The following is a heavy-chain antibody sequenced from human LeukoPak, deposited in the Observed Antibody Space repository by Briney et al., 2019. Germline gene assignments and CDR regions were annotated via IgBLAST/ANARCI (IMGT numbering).Heavy chain of an antibody. V-gene: IGHV1-18*01. J-gene: IGHJ4*02. CDR3: ARASSGYYYGAP. CDR1: GYSFTSYG. CDR2: ISAYNGNT. D-gene: IGHD3-22*01. Sequence: ASVKVSCKASGYSFTSYGISWVRQAPGQGREWMGWISAYNGNTDYAQKLQGRVTITTDTSTSTAYMELRSLRCDDTAVYYCARASSGYYYGAPWGQGTLGTVSS.